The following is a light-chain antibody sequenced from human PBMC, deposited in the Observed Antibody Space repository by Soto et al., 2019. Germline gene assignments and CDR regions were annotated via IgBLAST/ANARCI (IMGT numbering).Light chain of an antibody. V-gene: IGKV3-20*01. Sequence: EIVLTQSPDTLSLSPGERATLSCRASQSVSSYLAWYQQKPGQAPRLLFYGASSRATGVPDRFSGRGSGTDFTLTISRLEPEDFAVYFCQQYGNSPFTFGPGTTVDIK. CDR1: QSVSSY. CDR3: QQYGNSPFT. J-gene: IGKJ3*01. CDR2: GAS.